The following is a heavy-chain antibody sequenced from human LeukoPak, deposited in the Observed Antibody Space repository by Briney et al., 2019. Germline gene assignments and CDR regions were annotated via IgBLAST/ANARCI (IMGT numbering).Heavy chain of an antibody. V-gene: IGHV3-21*04. CDR3: AGGKTTGGWYEFDY. Sequence: GGSLRLSCAASGFTFGNYGMTWVRQAPGKGLEWVSSITSSSSYIYYADSVKGRFTISRDTSKNTVSLQMNSLRAEDTAVYYCAGGKTTGGWYEFDYWGQGTLVTVSS. CDR2: ITSSSSYI. D-gene: IGHD6-19*01. J-gene: IGHJ4*02. CDR1: GFTFGNYG.